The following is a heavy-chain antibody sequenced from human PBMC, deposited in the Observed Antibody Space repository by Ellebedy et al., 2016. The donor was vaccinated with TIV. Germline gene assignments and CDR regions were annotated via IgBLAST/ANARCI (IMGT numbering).Heavy chain of an antibody. CDR1: RDSINNDNF. J-gene: IGHJ5*02. D-gene: IGHD5-24*01. CDR3: ARDWTRGGGYNPHWFDP. V-gene: IGHV4-4*02. CDR2: VYHTGHT. Sequence: MPSETLSLTCGVSRDSINNDNFWSWVRQPPGRGLEWIGEVYHTGHTNYNPSLRSRVTITVDKSKGQFSLTLRSMTAADTAVYFCARDWTRGGGYNPHWFDPWGQGTLVTVSS.